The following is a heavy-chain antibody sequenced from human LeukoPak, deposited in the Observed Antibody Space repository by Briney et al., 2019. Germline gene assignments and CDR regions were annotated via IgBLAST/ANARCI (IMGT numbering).Heavy chain of an antibody. CDR1: GYTFTSYG. CDR3: ASGSYCSGGSCYATGHYYFDY. D-gene: IGHD2-15*01. CDR2: ISAYNGNT. V-gene: IGHV1-18*01. J-gene: IGHJ4*02. Sequence: ASVKVSCKASGYTFTSYGISWVRQAPVQGLEWMGWISAYNGNTNYAQKLQGRVTMTTDTSTSTAYMELRSLRSDDTAVYYCASGSYCSGGSCYATGHYYFDYWGQGTLVTVSS.